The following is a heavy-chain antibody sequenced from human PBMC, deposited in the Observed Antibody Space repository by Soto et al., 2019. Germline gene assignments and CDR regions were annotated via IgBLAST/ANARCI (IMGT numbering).Heavy chain of an antibody. D-gene: IGHD2-2*01. CDR3: ARDSRTGCSSTDCYMS. CDR1: GDSISSGAW. J-gene: IGHJ5*02. Sequence: QVQLQESGPGLVKASETLSLTCAVSGDSISSGAWWSWVRQSPGKGLQCIEEIYHSGKTRNNPSLKSRGTMSVDKSNNQFPLNLMSVTAADTATYYCARDSRTGCSSTDCYMSWGRGILVTVSS. CDR2: IYHSGKT. V-gene: IGHV4-4*02.